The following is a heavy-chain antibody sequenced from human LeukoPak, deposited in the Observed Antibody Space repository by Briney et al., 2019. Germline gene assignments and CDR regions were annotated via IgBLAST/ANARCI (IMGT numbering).Heavy chain of an antibody. CDR1: GFTFSSYT. D-gene: IGHD2-21*01. J-gene: IGHJ4*02. CDR3: VKGGKAGETVVPH. V-gene: IGHV3-64*05. Sequence: GGSLRLSCSASGFTFSSYTMHWVRQAPGKGLEYVSVISSNGDSTYYVDSVKGRFTISRDNSKNTLYVQMSSLRAEDTAVYYCVKGGKAGETVVPHWGQGTLVTVSS. CDR2: ISSNGDST.